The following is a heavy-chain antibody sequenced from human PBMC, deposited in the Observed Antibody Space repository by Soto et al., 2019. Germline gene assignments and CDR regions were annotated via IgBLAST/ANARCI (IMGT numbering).Heavy chain of an antibody. D-gene: IGHD3-3*01. Sequence: QITLNESGPTQVKPRQTLTLTCTFSGFSLTTSGVGVGWIRQSPGKAPEWLALIYWDDDKGYSPSLKSILTITKDPSKNQVVLTMADLDPADTATYYCAHRVLRTVFGLVTTTAIYFDFWGQGTPVAVSS. CDR1: GFSLTTSGVG. J-gene: IGHJ4*02. CDR2: IYWDDDK. V-gene: IGHV2-5*02. CDR3: AHRVLRTVFGLVTTTAIYFDF.